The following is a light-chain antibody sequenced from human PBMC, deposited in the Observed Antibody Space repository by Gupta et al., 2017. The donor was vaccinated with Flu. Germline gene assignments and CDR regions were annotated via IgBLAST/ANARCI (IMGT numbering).Light chain of an antibody. Sequence: QAGLTQPPSVSKDLGQTAPLTCTGNSNNVGNQGAAWLHQYQGHPPTLLSYRNNNRPSGISERFSASRAGNTASLTITVLEPEDETDYYFSAYDSSLGAWVFVGGTKLTVL. CDR2: RNN. J-gene: IGLJ3*02. CDR1: SNNVGNQG. V-gene: IGLV10-54*04. CDR3: SAYDSSLGAWV.